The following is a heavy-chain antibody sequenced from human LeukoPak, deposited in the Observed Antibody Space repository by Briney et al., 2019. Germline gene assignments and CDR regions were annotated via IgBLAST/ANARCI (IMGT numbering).Heavy chain of an antibody. CDR3: ARDLGSGWPPISNY. CDR2: IWYDGGNK. CDR1: GFTFSSYG. Sequence: GRSLRLSCAASGFTFSSYGMHWVRRASGKGLEWGAVIWYDGGNKYYADSVKGRFTISRDNSKNTLYLQMNSLRAEDTAVYYCARDLGSGWPPISNYWGQGTLVTVSS. V-gene: IGHV3-33*01. J-gene: IGHJ4*02. D-gene: IGHD6-19*01.